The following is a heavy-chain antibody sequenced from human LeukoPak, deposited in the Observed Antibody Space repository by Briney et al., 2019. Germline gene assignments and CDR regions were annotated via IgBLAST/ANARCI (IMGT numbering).Heavy chain of an antibody. D-gene: IGHD3-22*01. CDR3: ARISFWDYYDSSGYYNGDAFDI. CDR2: IYHSGST. Sequence: SETLSLTCAASGYSISSGYYWGWIRQLPGKGLEWIGGIYHSGSTYYNPSLKSRVTISVDTSKNQFSLKLSSVTAADTAVYYCARISFWDYYDSSGYYNGDAFDIWGQGTMVTVPS. CDR1: GYSISSGYY. J-gene: IGHJ3*02. V-gene: IGHV4-38-2*01.